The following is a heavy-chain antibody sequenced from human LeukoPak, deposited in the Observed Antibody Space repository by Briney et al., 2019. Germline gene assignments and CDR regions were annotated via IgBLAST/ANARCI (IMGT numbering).Heavy chain of an antibody. J-gene: IGHJ2*01. Sequence: SETLSLTCTVSGGSISSYYWSWIRQPPGKGLEWVGHIYYLGSTNYNPSLKSRVTISIDTSKNYFSLKLNSVIAADTAVYYCARDRPGSYWYFDLWGRGTLITVSS. CDR1: GGSISSYY. D-gene: IGHD3-10*01. CDR2: IYYLGST. CDR3: ARDRPGSYWYFDL. V-gene: IGHV4-59*01.